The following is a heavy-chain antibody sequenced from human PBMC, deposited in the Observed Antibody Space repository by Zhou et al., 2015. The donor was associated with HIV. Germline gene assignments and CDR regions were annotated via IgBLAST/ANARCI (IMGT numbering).Heavy chain of an antibody. CDR3: ARDRSRYCSGGSCYADYYGMDV. V-gene: IGHV1-18*01. Sequence: QVQLVQSGAEVKKPGASVKVSCKASGYTFTSYGISWVRQAPGQGLEWMGWISAYNGNTNYAQKLQGRVTMTTDTSTSTAYMELRSLRSDDTAVYYCARDRSRYCSGGSCYADYYGMDVWGQGP. CDR1: GYTFTSYG. CDR2: ISAYNGNT. J-gene: IGHJ6*02. D-gene: IGHD2-15*01.